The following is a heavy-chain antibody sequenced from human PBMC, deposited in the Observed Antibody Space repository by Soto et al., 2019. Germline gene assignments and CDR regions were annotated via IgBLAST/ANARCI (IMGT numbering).Heavy chain of an antibody. CDR1: GFTFSNYA. CDR3: AKVANYRSHPNLLDP. J-gene: IGHJ5*02. CDR2: ISDGGGT. Sequence: GGSLRLSCAASGFTFSNYAMSWLRQAPGKGLEWVSTISDGGGTYYADSVKGRFTISRDNSKNTLFLQMNSPRAGDTAIYYCAKVANYRSHPNLLDPWGQGTLVTVSS. V-gene: IGHV3-23*01. D-gene: IGHD6-19*01.